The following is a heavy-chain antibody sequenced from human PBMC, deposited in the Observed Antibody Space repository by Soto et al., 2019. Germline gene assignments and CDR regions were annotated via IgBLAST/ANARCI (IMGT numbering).Heavy chain of an antibody. V-gene: IGHV1-69*02. J-gene: IGHJ6*02. CDR3: ARAVVVVAATRANYYYYGMDV. CDR2: IIPILGIA. D-gene: IGHD2-15*01. CDR1: GGTFSSYT. Sequence: QVQLVQSGAEVKKPGSSVKVSCNASGGTFSSYTISWVRQAPGQGLEWMGRIIPILGIANYAQKFQGRVTITADKPTXXAXMXLRSLRSEDTAVYYCARAVVVVAATRANYYYYGMDVWGQGTTVTVSS.